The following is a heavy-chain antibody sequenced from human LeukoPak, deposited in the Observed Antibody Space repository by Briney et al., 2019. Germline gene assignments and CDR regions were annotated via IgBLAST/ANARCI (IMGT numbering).Heavy chain of an antibody. CDR1: GDSISSSTYY. D-gene: IGHD6-6*01. CDR3: ARDVSSMFPNWFDP. J-gene: IGHJ5*02. V-gene: IGHV4-31*03. Sequence: PSRTLSLTCSVSGDSISSSTYYWTWIRQHPEKGLEWIGYIWNSGSTNYNPAIKSRVTISVDTSKNQFSLKLTSVTAADTAIYCCARDVSSMFPNWFDPWGQGILVIVSS. CDR2: IWNSGST.